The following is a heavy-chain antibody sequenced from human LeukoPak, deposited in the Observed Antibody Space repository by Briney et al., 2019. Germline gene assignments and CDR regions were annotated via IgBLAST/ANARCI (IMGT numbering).Heavy chain of an antibody. CDR2: ISAYNGNT. CDR1: GHTFTSYG. D-gene: IGHD4-11*01. Sequence: GASVKVSCKAYGHTFTSYGISWVRQAPGQGLEWMGWISAYNGNTNYAQKLQGRVTMTTDTSTSTAYMELRSLRSDDTAVYYCARDLYRDSLPVSWFDPWGQGTQVTVSS. CDR3: ARDLYRDSLPVSWFDP. V-gene: IGHV1-18*01. J-gene: IGHJ5*02.